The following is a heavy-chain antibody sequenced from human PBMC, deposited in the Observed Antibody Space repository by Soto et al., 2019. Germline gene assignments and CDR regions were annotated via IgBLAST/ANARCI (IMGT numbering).Heavy chain of an antibody. D-gene: IGHD3-22*01. CDR1: GFTFSSYW. J-gene: IGHJ1*01. V-gene: IGHV3-7*01. Sequence: GESLKISCAASGFTFSSYWMSWVRQAPGKGLEWVANIKQDGSEKYYVDSVKGRFTISRDNAKNSLYLQMNSLRAEDTAVYYCASEHSRYYYDSSGYQHWGQGTLVTVSS. CDR2: IKQDGSEK. CDR3: ASEHSRYYYDSSGYQH.